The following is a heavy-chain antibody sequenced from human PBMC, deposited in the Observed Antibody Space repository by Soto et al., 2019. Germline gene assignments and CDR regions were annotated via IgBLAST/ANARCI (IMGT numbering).Heavy chain of an antibody. J-gene: IGHJ4*02. Sequence: QVHLVQSGAEVKKPGASVKVSCKCSGYTFTSYGITWVRQAPGQGLEWMGWISAHNGNTDYAQKLQGRVTVTRDTSTSTAYMERRRLRSDDTAVYYCARGGYGDYWGQGALVTVSS. CDR3: ARGGYGDY. CDR1: GYTFTSYG. V-gene: IGHV1-18*01. CDR2: ISAHNGNT. D-gene: IGHD1-1*01.